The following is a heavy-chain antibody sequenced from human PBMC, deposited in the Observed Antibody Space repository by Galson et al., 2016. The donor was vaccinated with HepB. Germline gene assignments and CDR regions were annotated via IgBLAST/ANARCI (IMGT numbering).Heavy chain of an antibody. CDR2: IKSKIDGGTT. V-gene: IGHV3-15*01. Sequence: SLRLSCAASGFTFSNAWLSWVRQAPGKGLEWIGRIKSKIDGGTTDYAAPVKGRFTISRDDSNNTLYLQINSLKTEDTAVYYCTTPYDYGDYGDNWFDPWGQGTLVTVSS. D-gene: IGHD4-17*01. J-gene: IGHJ5*02. CDR3: TTPYDYGDYGDNWFDP. CDR1: GFTFSNAW.